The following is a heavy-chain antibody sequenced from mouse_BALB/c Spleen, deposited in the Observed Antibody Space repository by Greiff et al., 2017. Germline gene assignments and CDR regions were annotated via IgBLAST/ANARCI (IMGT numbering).Heavy chain of an antibody. J-gene: IGHJ3*01. CDR2: IDTSDSYT. D-gene: IGHD2-1*01. V-gene: IGHV1-69*01. Sequence: QVQLKQPGAELVMPGASVKMSCKASGYTFTDYWMHWVKQRPGQGLEWIGAIDTSDSYTSYNQKFKGKATLTVDESSSTAYMQLSSLTSEDSAVYYCARDSGGNFFAYWGQGTLVTVSA. CDR3: ARDSGGNFFAY. CDR1: GYTFTDYW.